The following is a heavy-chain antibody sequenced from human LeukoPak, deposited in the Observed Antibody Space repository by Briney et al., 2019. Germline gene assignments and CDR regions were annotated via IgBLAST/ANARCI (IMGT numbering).Heavy chain of an antibody. J-gene: IGHJ4*02. CDR1: GFTFSSYA. Sequence: GGSLRLSCAASGFTFSSYAMHWVRQAPGKGLEWVAVISYDGSNKYYADSVKGRFTISRDNSKNTLYLQMNSLRAEDTAVYYCAREAVRYSGSYYTGYWGQGTLVTVSS. V-gene: IGHV3-30-3*01. D-gene: IGHD1-26*01. CDR3: AREAVRYSGSYYTGY. CDR2: ISYDGSNK.